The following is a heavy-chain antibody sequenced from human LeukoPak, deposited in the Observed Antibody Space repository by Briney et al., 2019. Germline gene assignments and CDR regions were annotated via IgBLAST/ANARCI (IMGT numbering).Heavy chain of an antibody. V-gene: IGHV3-23*01. CDR3: AKAPHSNNWSPYF. CDR2: ISDSGGHT. J-gene: IGHJ4*02. D-gene: IGHD6-13*01. CDR1: GSTFSSYA. Sequence: GGSLRLSCAASGSTFSSYAMSWVRQAPGKGLEWVSVISDSGGHTRYADSVKGRFTISRDNSKNTLFLQMNSLRAGDTAVYYCAKAPHSNNWSPYFWGQGTLVTVSS.